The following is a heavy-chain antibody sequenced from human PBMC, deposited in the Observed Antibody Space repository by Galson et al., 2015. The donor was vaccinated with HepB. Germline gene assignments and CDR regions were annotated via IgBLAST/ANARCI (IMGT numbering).Heavy chain of an antibody. Sequence: SLRLSCAASGFTFDDYAVHWVRQAPGKGLEWVSGISWHSGSIGYADSVKGRFTISRDNAKNSLYLQMNSLRAEDTALYYCAKVRFPGYSSSWSDAFDIWGQGTMVTVSS. CDR2: ISWHSGSI. CDR1: GFTFDDYA. V-gene: IGHV3-9*01. J-gene: IGHJ3*02. CDR3: AKVRFPGYSSSWSDAFDI. D-gene: IGHD6-13*01.